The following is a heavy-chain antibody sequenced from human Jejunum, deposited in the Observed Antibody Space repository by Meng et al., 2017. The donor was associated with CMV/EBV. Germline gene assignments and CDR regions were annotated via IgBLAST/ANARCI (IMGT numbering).Heavy chain of an antibody. CDR2: IYSSGNT. CDR3: ARGGSSGWYDWYFDL. J-gene: IGHJ2*01. CDR1: GGSISSGDYF. Sequence: GGSISSGDYFWSWIRQAPGKGLEWIGGIYSSGNTYYTPSLKSRLIISIDTSKTQFSLKLNSLTAADTAVYYCARGGSSGWYDWYFDLWGLGTLVTVSS. V-gene: IGHV4-30-4*01. D-gene: IGHD6-19*01.